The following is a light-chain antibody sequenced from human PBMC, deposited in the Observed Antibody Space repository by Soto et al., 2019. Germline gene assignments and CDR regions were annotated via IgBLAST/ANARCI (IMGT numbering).Light chain of an antibody. Sequence: DIQMTQSPSSLSASVGDRVTITCRASQSISSYLNWYQQKPGKAPKLLIYAASSLQSGVPSRFSGSGSGTDFTLTISSLQPEDFATYYCQQSHSTPPYTFGQGTKLAIK. CDR3: QQSHSTPPYT. V-gene: IGKV1-39*01. CDR1: QSISSY. CDR2: AAS. J-gene: IGKJ2*01.